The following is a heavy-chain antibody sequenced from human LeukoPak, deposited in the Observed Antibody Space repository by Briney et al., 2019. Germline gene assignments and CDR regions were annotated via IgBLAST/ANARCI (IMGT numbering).Heavy chain of an antibody. CDR3: TTDPADYDFWSGYPNWFDP. Sequence: GGSLRLSCAASGFTFSNAWMSWVRQAPGKGLEWVGRIKSKTDGGTTDYAAPVKGRFTISRDDSKNTLYLQMNSLKTEDTAVYYCTTDPADYDFWSGYPNWFDPWGQGTLVTVSS. CDR1: GFTFSNAW. J-gene: IGHJ5*02. CDR2: IKSKTDGGTT. D-gene: IGHD3-3*01. V-gene: IGHV3-15*01.